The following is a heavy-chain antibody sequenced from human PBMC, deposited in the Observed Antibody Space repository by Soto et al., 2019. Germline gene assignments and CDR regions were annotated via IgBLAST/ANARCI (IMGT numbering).Heavy chain of an antibody. CDR2: IYYSGST. V-gene: IGHV4-31*03. Sequence: QVQLQESGPGLVKPSQTLSLTCSVSGGSVSSGGYYWSWIRQHPGKGLEWIGYIYYSGSTSYNPSLKSRVTISVDTSKNQFSLKLTSVTAADTAVYYCARLLVVIPAAVDHWGQGTLVTVSS. J-gene: IGHJ4*02. CDR1: GGSVSSGGYY. CDR3: ARLLVVIPAAVDH. D-gene: IGHD2-2*01.